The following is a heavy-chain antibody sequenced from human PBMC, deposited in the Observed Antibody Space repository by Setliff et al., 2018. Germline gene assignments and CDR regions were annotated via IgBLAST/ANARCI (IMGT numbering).Heavy chain of an antibody. CDR3: AKDMGGITMVRGVIIGTISYYYYGMDV. CDR2: IWYDGSNK. CDR1: GFTFSSYG. J-gene: IGHJ6*02. D-gene: IGHD3-10*01. Sequence: PGGSLRLSCAASGFTFSSYGMHWVRQAPGKGLEWVTVIWYDGSNKYYADSVKGRFTISRDNSKNTLYLQMNSLRAEDTAVYYCAKDMGGITMVRGVIIGTISYYYYGMDVWGQGTTVTVSS. V-gene: IGHV3-33*06.